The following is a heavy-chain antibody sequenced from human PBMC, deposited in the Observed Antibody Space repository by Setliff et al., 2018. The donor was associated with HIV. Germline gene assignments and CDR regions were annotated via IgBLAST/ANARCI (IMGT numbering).Heavy chain of an antibody. Sequence: LRLSCAASGFTVSSNYMSWVRQAPGKGLEWVSIIYIGGSAYYADSAKGRFTISRDNSKNTLYLEMNSLRAEDTAVYYCARVRITGTTRWFDPWGQGTLVTVSS. CDR3: ARVRITGTTRWFDP. CDR2: IYIGGSA. J-gene: IGHJ5*02. V-gene: IGHV3-66*01. CDR1: GFTVSSNY. D-gene: IGHD1-7*01.